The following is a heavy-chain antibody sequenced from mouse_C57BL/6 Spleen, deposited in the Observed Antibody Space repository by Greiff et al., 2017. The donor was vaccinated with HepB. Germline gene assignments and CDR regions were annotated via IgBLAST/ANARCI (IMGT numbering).Heavy chain of an antibody. D-gene: IGHD2-3*01. Sequence: QVQLQQSGAELVKPGASVKISCKASGYAFSSYWMNWVKQRPGKGLEWIGQIYPGDGDTNYNGKFKGKATLTADKSSSTAYMQLSSLTSEDSAVYFCAREVDGYYVYFDYWGQGTTLTVSS. CDR2: IYPGDGDT. V-gene: IGHV1-80*01. CDR1: GYAFSSYW. CDR3: AREVDGYYVYFDY. J-gene: IGHJ2*01.